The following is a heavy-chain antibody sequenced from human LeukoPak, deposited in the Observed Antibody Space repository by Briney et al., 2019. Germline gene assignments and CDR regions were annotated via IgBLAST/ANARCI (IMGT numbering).Heavy chain of an antibody. J-gene: IGHJ4*02. CDR1: GYTFTSYD. Sequence: ASVKVSFKASGYTFTSYDISWVRQAPGQGLEWMGWISAYNGNTNYAQKLQGRVTMTTDTSTSTAYMELRTLRSDDTALYYCARGGLGDYTFDYWGQGTLVTVSS. D-gene: IGHD4-17*01. CDR3: ARGGLGDYTFDY. CDR2: ISAYNGNT. V-gene: IGHV1-18*01.